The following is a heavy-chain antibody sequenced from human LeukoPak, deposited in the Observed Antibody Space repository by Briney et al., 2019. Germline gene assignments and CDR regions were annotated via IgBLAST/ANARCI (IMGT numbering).Heavy chain of an antibody. CDR1: GFTVSNTY. D-gene: IGHD6-6*01. J-gene: IGHJ6*02. V-gene: IGHV3-53*04. Sequence: GGSLRLSCAASGFTVSNTYMSWVRQAPGKGLEWVSGIYSGDSGVSTYYADSVKGRFTISRHNSKNTLYLQINSLRAADTAVYLCARSAARLRCCYAMDVWGEGSTVTV. CDR3: ARSAARLRCCYAMDV. CDR2: IYSGDSGVST.